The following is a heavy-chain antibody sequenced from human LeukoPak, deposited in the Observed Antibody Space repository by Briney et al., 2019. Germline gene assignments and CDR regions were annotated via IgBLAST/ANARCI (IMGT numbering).Heavy chain of an antibody. V-gene: IGHV4-34*01. CDR2: INHSGST. Sequence: PSETLSLTCAVYGGSFSGYYWSWIRKPPGKGLEWIGEINHSGSTNYNPSLKSRVTISVDTSKNQFSLKLSSVTAADTAVYYCARGAERDFQHWGQGTLVTVSS. D-gene: IGHD5-24*01. CDR1: GGSFSGYY. CDR3: ARGAERDFQH. J-gene: IGHJ1*01.